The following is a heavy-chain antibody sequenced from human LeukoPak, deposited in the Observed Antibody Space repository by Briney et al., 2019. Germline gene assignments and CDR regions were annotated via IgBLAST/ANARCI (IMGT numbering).Heavy chain of an antibody. Sequence: GGSLRLSCAASGFTFSSYAMSWVRQAPGKGLEWVSGISGSGGSTHYADSVKGRFTISRDNSKSTLSLQMNSLRAEDTAVYYCAKGSNKYCSGGSRYSGDYWGQGTLVTVPS. D-gene: IGHD2-15*01. CDR2: ISGSGGST. J-gene: IGHJ4*02. CDR1: GFTFSSYA. V-gene: IGHV3-23*01. CDR3: AKGSNKYCSGGSRYSGDY.